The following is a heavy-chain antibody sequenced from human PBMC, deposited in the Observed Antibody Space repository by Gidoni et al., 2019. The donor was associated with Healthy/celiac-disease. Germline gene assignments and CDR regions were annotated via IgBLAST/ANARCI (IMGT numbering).Heavy chain of an antibody. CDR3: AGYCSSTSCYLGTDAFVI. D-gene: IGHD2-2*01. Sequence: EVQLVQSGAEVKQPGASLRISCTGSGYSFTSYWTSWVSQMPGKGLEWMGRIDPSDSYTNYSPSFQGHVTISADKSISTAYLQWSSLKASDTAMYYCAGYCSSTSCYLGTDAFVIWGQGTMVTVSS. CDR2: IDPSDSYT. V-gene: IGHV5-10-1*03. J-gene: IGHJ3*02. CDR1: GYSFTSYW.